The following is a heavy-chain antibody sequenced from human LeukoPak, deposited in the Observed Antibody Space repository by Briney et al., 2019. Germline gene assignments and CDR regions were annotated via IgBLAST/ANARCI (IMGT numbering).Heavy chain of an antibody. Sequence: GASVKVSCKASGYTFTSYDINWVRQATGQGLEWMGWMNPNSGNTGYAQKFQGRVTITRNTSIGTAYMELSSLRSEDTAVYYCARIGRKGTYYYDSSGPDNWGQGTLVTVSS. V-gene: IGHV1-8*03. J-gene: IGHJ4*02. D-gene: IGHD3-22*01. CDR1: GYTFTSYD. CDR3: ARIGRKGTYYYDSSGPDN. CDR2: MNPNSGNT.